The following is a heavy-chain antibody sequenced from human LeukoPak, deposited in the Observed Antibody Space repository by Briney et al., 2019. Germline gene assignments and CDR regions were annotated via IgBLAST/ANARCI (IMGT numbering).Heavy chain of an antibody. D-gene: IGHD6-19*01. CDR2: ISYDGNTE. CDR1: RYTFSSHS. Sequence: PGRSLRLSCAASRYTFSSHSMHWVRQAPGEGLEWVAVISYDGNTEHYADSVKSRFTISRDNSKYTLYLQMNSLRVEDTAVYYCAREEQWLGLEWYFDLWGRGTLVTLSS. V-gene: IGHV3-30*01. J-gene: IGHJ2*01. CDR3: AREEQWLGLEWYFDL.